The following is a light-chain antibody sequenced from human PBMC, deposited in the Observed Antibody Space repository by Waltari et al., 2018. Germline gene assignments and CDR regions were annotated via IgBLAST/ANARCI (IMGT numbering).Light chain of an antibody. CDR3: QQYNNWPPWT. V-gene: IGKV3-15*01. Sequence: EIVMTQSPATLSVSPGERATLSCRASQSVSSNLAWYQQKPGQAPRPLIYGASTRDTGIPAMFSGSGSGTEFTLTISSLQSEDFAVYYCQQYNNWPPWTFGQGTKVEIK. CDR2: GAS. CDR1: QSVSSN. J-gene: IGKJ1*01.